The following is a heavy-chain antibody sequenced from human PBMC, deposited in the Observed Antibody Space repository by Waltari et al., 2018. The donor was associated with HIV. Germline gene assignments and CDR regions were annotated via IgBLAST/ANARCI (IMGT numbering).Heavy chain of an antibody. Sequence: QVQLQESGPGLVMPSETLSLTCFVSGGPISSYYWDWIRQPPGEGLEWFGHIGYSGSTNYNPSLRSQVSISIDTSKNQFSLKLSSVTAADTAVYYCARDPSAVAPGLYYYGLSLWGPGTTVTVSS. D-gene: IGHD5-12*01. CDR3: ARDPSAVAPGLYYYGLSL. CDR1: GGPISSYY. J-gene: IGHJ6*02. CDR2: IGYSGST. V-gene: IGHV4-59*01.